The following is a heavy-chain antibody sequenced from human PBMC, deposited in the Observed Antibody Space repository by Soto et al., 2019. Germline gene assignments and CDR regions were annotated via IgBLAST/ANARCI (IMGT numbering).Heavy chain of an antibody. J-gene: IGHJ6*02. V-gene: IGHV3-48*03. CDR2: ISNSGNTI. CDR3: ARDIDNRDYYYGLDV. Sequence: LSLSCVASGFVFKNYEMNWVRQAPGKGLEWISYISNSGNTIYVADSMRGRFTISRDNAKNSLFLQMNSLRADDTAVYYCARDIDNRDYYYGLDVWGQGTTVTVSS. CDR1: GFVFKNYE. D-gene: IGHD1-20*01.